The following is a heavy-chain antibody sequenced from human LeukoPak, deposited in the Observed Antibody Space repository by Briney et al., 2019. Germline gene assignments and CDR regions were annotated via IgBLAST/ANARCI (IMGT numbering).Heavy chain of an antibody. Sequence: GGSLRLSCAASGFTFSSYAMHWVRQAPGKGLEWVAVISYDGSNKYYADFVKGRFTISRDNSKNTLYLQMNSLRAEDTAVYYCARDEYCSSTSCPARGVVDWGQGTLVTVSS. CDR2: ISYDGSNK. CDR3: ARDEYCSSTSCPARGVVD. J-gene: IGHJ4*02. CDR1: GFTFSSYA. D-gene: IGHD2-2*01. V-gene: IGHV3-30*04.